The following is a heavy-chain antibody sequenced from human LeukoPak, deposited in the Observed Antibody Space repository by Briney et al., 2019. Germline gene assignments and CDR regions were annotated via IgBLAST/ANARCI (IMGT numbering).Heavy chain of an antibody. CDR1: GVSISSYY. D-gene: IGHD6-19*01. CDR3: ARRSGIPVAGASGRVWFFDL. CDR2: IQYAGST. Sequence: PSETLSLTCTVSGVSISSYYWGWIRQPPGKGLEWIGTIQYAGSTYYNSSLKSRLTISVDTSKNQFSLKLNSVTAADTALYYCARRSGIPVAGASGRVWFFDLWGRGALVTVSS. V-gene: IGHV4-39*01. J-gene: IGHJ2*01.